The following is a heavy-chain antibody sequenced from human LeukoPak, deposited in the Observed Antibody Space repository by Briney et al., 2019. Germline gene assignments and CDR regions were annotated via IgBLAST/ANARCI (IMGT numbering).Heavy chain of an antibody. CDR3: ARSPERSWIQLYYFDY. D-gene: IGHD5-18*01. Sequence: SETLSLTCTVSGGSISSYYWSWIRQPAGKGLEWIGRIYTSGSTNYNPSLKSRVTMSVDTSKNQFSLKLSSVTAADTAVYYCARSPERSWIQLYYFDYWGQGTLVTVSS. CDR1: GGSISSYY. V-gene: IGHV4-4*07. J-gene: IGHJ4*02. CDR2: IYTSGST.